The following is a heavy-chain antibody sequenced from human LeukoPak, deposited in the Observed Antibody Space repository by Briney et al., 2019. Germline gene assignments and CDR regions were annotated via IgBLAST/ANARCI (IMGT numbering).Heavy chain of an antibody. CDR2: IFYSGST. V-gene: IGHV4-39*01. CDR1: GGSISSSSYY. Sequence: SETLSLTCTVSGGSISSSSYYWGWIRQPPGKGLEWIGSIFYSGSTYHNPSLKSRATISVDTSKNQFSLKLRSVTAADTAVYYCARQGPSSSWSLDPLDCWGQGTLATVSS. D-gene: IGHD6-6*01. J-gene: IGHJ4*02. CDR3: ARQGPSSSWSLDPLDC.